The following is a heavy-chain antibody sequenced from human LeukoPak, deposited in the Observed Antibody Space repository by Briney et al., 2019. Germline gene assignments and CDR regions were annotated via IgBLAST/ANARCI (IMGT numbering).Heavy chain of an antibody. CDR1: GIAFSDVW. Sequence: GGSLRLSCAASGIAFSDVWMTWVRQAPGKGLEWVGRIKSKADGGTTDYAAPVKGRFSISGDDSKNTVYLQMDSLEAEDTAVYYCAAFPKGFWGQGTLVTVSS. V-gene: IGHV3-15*01. CDR2: IKSKADGGTT. CDR3: AAFPKGF. J-gene: IGHJ4*02.